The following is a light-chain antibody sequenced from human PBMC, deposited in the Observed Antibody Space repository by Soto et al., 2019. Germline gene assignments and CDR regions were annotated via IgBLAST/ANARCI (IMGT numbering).Light chain of an antibody. CDR2: EVN. Sequence: QSALTQPASVSGSPGQSITISCSGTSSDVGAYTSVSWYQQHPGKAPKLMIYEVNKRPSGVPDRFSGSKSGNTASLTVSGLQAEDEADYYCSSYAGSSNVFGTGTKLTVL. J-gene: IGLJ1*01. V-gene: IGLV2-8*01. CDR3: SSYAGSSNV. CDR1: SSDVGAYTS.